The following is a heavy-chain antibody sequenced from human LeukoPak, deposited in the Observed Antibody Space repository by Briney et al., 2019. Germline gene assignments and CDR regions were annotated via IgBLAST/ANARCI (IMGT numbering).Heavy chain of an antibody. CDR2: IKQDGSEK. D-gene: IGHD3-10*01. J-gene: IGHJ4*02. V-gene: IGHV3-7*01. CDR3: ARDSGDGFDC. Sequence: GGSLRLSCAASGFTFSSYWMNWVRQAPGEGLEWVANIKQDGSEKNYVDSVKGRFTISRDNANNSLHLQMNSLRAEDTAVYYCARDSGDGFDCWGQGTLVTVSS. CDR1: GFTFSSYW.